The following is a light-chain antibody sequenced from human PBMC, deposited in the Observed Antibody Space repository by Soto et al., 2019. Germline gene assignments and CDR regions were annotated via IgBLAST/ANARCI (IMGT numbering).Light chain of an antibody. CDR2: DVT. V-gene: IGLV2-11*01. CDR1: SSDVGGYDY. J-gene: IGLJ1*01. CDR3: CSYAGTYTNYV. Sequence: QSVLTQPRSVSGSPGQSVTISCSGTSSDVGGYDYVSWYQQHPGKAPKLVSYDVTKRPSGVPDRFSGSKSGNTASLTISGLQAEDEADYYCCSYAGTYTNYVFGTGTKVTVL.